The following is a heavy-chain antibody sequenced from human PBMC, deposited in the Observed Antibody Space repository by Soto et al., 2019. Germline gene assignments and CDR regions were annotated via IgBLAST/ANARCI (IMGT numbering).Heavy chain of an antibody. CDR2: IYYSGST. V-gene: IGHV4-39*01. CDR1: GGSISSSSYY. J-gene: IGHJ4*02. D-gene: IGHD3-9*01. Sequence: LSLTCTVSGGSISSSSYYWGWIRQPPGKGLEWIGSIYYSGSTYYNPSLKSRVTISVDTSKNQFSLKLSSVTAADTAVYYCASLAQGLRYFDWLLLGFDYWGQGTLVTVSS. CDR3: ASLAQGLRYFDWLLLGFDY.